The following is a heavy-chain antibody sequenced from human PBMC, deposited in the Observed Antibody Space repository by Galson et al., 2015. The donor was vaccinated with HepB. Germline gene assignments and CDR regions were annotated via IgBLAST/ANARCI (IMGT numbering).Heavy chain of an antibody. J-gene: IGHJ4*02. V-gene: IGHV3-7*01. CDR1: GFTFSSSW. CDR2: IKPDGSVK. CDR3: ARDMAYGALAS. D-gene: IGHD4/OR15-4a*01. Sequence: SLRLSCEASGFTFSSSWMTWVRLTPGRGLGWVANIKPDGSVKNHVASVRDRFTISRANAENSLYLQMNSLRAEDTGVYYCARDMAYGALASWRQGTLVTVSS.